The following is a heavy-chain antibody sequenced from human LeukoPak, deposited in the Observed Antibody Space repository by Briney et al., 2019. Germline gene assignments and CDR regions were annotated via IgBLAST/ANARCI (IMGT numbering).Heavy chain of an antibody. CDR3: ATLTRVRGIIAYYFDS. CDR2: IYPGDSDT. V-gene: IGHV5-51*01. CDR1: GYSFSDHW. Sequence: GESLKISCKGSGYSFSDHWIGWARQMPGKGLEWMGIIYPGDSDTKYSPSFQGQVTISADKSISTAYLQWSSLKASDTALYYCATLTRVRGIIAYYFDSWGQGTLVTVSS. D-gene: IGHD3-10*01. J-gene: IGHJ4*02.